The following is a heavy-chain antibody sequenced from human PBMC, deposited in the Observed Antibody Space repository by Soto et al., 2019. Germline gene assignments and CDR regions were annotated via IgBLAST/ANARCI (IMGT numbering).Heavy chain of an antibody. CDR3: TRDWEITVSTWSFGGF. J-gene: IGHJ4*02. Sequence: QVQLVQSGAEVKKPGSSVKVSCKASGGTFSPYTINWVRQAPGQGLEWMGRIIPFHGVTNYAQKFQARVTSTADKSTSTAYMELSGLRFEDTAMYYCTRDWEITVSTWSFGGFWCRGTLVTVSS. CDR2: IIPFHGVT. CDR1: GGTFSPYT. V-gene: IGHV1-69*08. D-gene: IGHD3-10*01.